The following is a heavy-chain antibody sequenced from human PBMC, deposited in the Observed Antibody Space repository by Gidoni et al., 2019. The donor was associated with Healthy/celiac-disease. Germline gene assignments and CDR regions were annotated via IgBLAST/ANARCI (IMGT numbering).Heavy chain of an antibody. V-gene: IGHV5-51*01. CDR3: ARYYYDSSGYQPRNYYFDY. J-gene: IGHJ4*02. D-gene: IGHD3-22*01. CDR2: IYPCDSDT. Sequence: EVQLVQSGAEVKKPGESLKISCKGSGYSFTSYWIGWVRQMPGKGLEWMGIIYPCDSDTRYSPSFQGQVTISADKSISTAYLQWSSLKASDTAMYYCARYYYDSSGYQPRNYYFDYWGQGTLVTVSS. CDR1: GYSFTSYW.